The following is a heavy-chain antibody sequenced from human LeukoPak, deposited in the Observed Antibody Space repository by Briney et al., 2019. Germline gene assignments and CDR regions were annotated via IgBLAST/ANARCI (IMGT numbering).Heavy chain of an antibody. CDR2: IIPILGIA. CDR3: ARDSYCSGGSCYPRGYYYYYMDV. D-gene: IGHD2-15*01. Sequence: VASVKVSCKASGGTFSSYTISWVRQAPGQGLEWMGRIIPILGIANYAQKFQGRVTITADKSTSTAYMELSSLRSEDTAVYYCARDSYCSGGSCYPRGYYYYYMDVWGKGTTATVSS. CDR1: GGTFSSYT. J-gene: IGHJ6*03. V-gene: IGHV1-69*04.